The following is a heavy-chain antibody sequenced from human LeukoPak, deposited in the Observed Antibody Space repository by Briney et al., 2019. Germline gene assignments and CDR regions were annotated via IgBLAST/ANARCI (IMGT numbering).Heavy chain of an antibody. J-gene: IGHJ4*02. Sequence: SETLSLTCAVSGVSISSGGYSWSWIRQPPGKGLEWIGYIYHSGSTYYNPSLKSRATISVDRSKNQFSLKLSSVTAADTAVYYCARVVGDSSGYYYAFFDYWGQGTLVTVSS. V-gene: IGHV4-30-2*01. D-gene: IGHD3-22*01. CDR3: ARVVGDSSGYYYAFFDY. CDR1: GVSISSGGYS. CDR2: IYHSGST.